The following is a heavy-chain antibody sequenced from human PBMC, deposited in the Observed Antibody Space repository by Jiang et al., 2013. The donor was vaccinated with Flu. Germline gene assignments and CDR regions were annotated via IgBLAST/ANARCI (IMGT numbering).Heavy chain of an antibody. CDR2: IWYDGNKR. CDR1: GFTFSNYG. D-gene: IGHD3-22*01. J-gene: IGHJ6*02. CDR3: ARDWSSITVRGRNIPMIVIGGMDV. Sequence: QLVESGGGVVLPGRSLRLSCAASGFTFSNYGMHWVRQAPGKGLEWVATIWYDGNKRYYADSVKGRFTISRDNSNNTLYLQMNSLRAEDTAVYYCARDWSSITVRGRNIPMIVIGGMDVWGQGTTVTVSS. V-gene: IGHV3-33*01.